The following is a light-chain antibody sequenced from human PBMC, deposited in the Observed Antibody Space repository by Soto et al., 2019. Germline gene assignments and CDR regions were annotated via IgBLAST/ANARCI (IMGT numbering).Light chain of an antibody. V-gene: IGKV1-33*01. CDR2: DAS. CDR3: QQFGDLTFI. Sequence: DIKMTQSPSSLSASVGHRVTITCEASQDINNYLNWYQQKQGQAPKILIYDASGLEVGVPSRFSGSGSGTHCTLTISGLKTEDIATYYCQQFGDLTFIFGQGTRLEIK. CDR1: QDINNY. J-gene: IGKJ5*01.